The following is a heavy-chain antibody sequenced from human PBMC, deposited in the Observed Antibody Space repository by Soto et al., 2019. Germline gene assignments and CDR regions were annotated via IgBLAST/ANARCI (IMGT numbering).Heavy chain of an antibody. V-gene: IGHV3-30-3*01. J-gene: IGHJ4*02. D-gene: IGHD4-17*01. CDR1: GFTFSSYA. CDR2: ISYDGSNK. Sequence: GGSLRLSCAASGFTFSSYAMHWVRQAPGKGLEWVAVISYDGSNKYYADSVKGRFTISRDNSKNTLYLQMNSLRAEDTAVYYCATIIERTVTTADYWGQGTLVTVSS. CDR3: ATIIERTVTTADY.